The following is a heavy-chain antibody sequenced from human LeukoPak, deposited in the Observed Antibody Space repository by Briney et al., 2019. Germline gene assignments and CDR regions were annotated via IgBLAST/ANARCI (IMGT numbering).Heavy chain of an antibody. CDR1: GGTFSSYA. CDR2: IIPIFGTA. J-gene: IGHJ3*02. V-gene: IGHV1-69*05. D-gene: IGHD4-23*01. Sequence: SVKVSCKASGGTFSSYAISWVRQAPGQGLEWKGRIIPIFGTANYAQKFQGRVTITTDESTSTAYMELSSLRSEDTAVYYCARDYGGNSLAFDIWGQGTMVTVSS. CDR3: ARDYGGNSLAFDI.